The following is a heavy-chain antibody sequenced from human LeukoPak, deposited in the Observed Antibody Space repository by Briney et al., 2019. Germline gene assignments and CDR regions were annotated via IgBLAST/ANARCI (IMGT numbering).Heavy chain of an antibody. Sequence: PGGSLRLSCAASGFSFDDYGMSWVRQAPGKGLEWVSGINWNGGSTGYADSVKGRFTISRDNAKNSLYLQMNSLRAEDTAVYYCARDWSIVGATAEYFQHWGQGTLVTVSS. V-gene: IGHV3-20*04. D-gene: IGHD1-26*01. J-gene: IGHJ1*01. CDR2: INWNGGST. CDR1: GFSFDDYG. CDR3: ARDWSIVGATAEYFQH.